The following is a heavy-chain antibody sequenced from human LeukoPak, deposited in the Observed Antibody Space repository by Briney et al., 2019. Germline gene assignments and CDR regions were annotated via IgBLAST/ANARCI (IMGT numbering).Heavy chain of an antibody. Sequence: SETLSLTCTVSGGSISSGGYYWSWIRQHPGKGLEWNGYIYYSGSTYYNPSLKSRVTISVDTSKNQFSLKLSSVTAADTAVYYCARVAAFSYYYGSGGENFDYWGQGTLVTVSS. J-gene: IGHJ4*02. CDR2: IYYSGST. V-gene: IGHV4-31*03. D-gene: IGHD3-10*01. CDR1: GGSISSGGYY. CDR3: ARVAAFSYYYGSGGENFDY.